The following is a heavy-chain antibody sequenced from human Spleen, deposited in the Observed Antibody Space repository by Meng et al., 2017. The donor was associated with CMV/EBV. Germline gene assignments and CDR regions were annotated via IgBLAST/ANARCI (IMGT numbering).Heavy chain of an antibody. J-gene: IGHJ6*02. CDR1: GGSFSGYY. Sequence: SETLSLTCTIYGGSFSGYYWSWIRQPPGKGLEWIGEINLSGSTNYNPSLKSRVTISVDTSKNQFSLKLTPVTAADTAVYFCASWASSSYRYYYYGLDVWGQGTTVTVSS. V-gene: IGHV4-34*01. CDR2: INLSGST. D-gene: IGHD6-6*01. CDR3: ASWASSSYRYYYYGLDV.